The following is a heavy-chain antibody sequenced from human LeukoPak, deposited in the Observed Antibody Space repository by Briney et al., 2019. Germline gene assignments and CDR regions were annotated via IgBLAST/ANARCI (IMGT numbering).Heavy chain of an antibody. CDR3: TAEPVAFDI. D-gene: IGHD1-14*01. V-gene: IGHV1-46*01. Sequence: ASVKVSCKASGYTFTSYYMHWVRQAPGQGLEWMGIINPSGGSTSYAQKFQGRVTMARDTSTSTVYMELSSLRSEDTAVSYCTAEPVAFDIWGQGTMVTVSS. CDR2: INPSGGST. J-gene: IGHJ3*02. CDR1: GYTFTSYY.